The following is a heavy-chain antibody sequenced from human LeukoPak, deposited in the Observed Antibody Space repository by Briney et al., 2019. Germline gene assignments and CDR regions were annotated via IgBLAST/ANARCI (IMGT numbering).Heavy chain of an antibody. Sequence: SGGSLRLSCAASGFKIDDYYMSWIRQAPGKGLEWVSHISLSGGTIHYADSVKGRFTVSRDNAKNSLYLQMNSLRAEDTAVYYCARDFPTITSWYYFDSWGQGALVVVSS. CDR3: ARDFPTITSWYYFDS. CDR1: GFKIDDYY. D-gene: IGHD2-2*01. J-gene: IGHJ4*02. CDR2: ISLSGGTI. V-gene: IGHV3-11*01.